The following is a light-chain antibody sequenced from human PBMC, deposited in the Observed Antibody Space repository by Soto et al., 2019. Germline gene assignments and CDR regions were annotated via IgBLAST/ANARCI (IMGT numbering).Light chain of an antibody. J-gene: IGLJ2*01. Sequence: QSALTQPPSASGSPGQSVTISCTGTKSDIGVYDFVSWYQHHPGKAPRLIIYEVVQRPSGVPDRFSGSKSGNTASLTVSGLQAADEADYYCQSYDSSLSGVLFGGGTKLTVL. V-gene: IGLV2-8*01. CDR3: QSYDSSLSGVL. CDR1: KSDIGVYDF. CDR2: EVV.